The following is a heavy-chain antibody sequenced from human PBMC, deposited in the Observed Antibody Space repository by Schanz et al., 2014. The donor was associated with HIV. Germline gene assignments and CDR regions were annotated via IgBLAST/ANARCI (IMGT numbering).Heavy chain of an antibody. J-gene: IGHJ4*02. CDR3: ARDLHDYGDARTDY. CDR1: EFPFSHNA. D-gene: IGHD4-17*01. V-gene: IGHV3-48*03. CDR2: ITDSGDKT. Sequence: EVQLLESGGGLEQPGGSLRLSCRGSEFPFSHNAMTWVRQAPGKGLQWVSSITDSGDKTDYTDSVKGRFTISRDNAKNSLHLQMSRLGAEDTAVYYCARDLHDYGDARTDYWGQGILVTVSS.